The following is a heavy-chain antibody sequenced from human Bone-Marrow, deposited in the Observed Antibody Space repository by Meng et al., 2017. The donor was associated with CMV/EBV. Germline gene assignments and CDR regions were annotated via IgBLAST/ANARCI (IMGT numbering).Heavy chain of an antibody. V-gene: IGHV3-49*04. Sequence: GESLKISCTASGFTFGGYAMSWVRQAPGKGLKWVGFIRSKAYGGTTEYATSVKGRFTISRDDSKSIAYLQTNSLKTEDTAVYYCTRGARSLGPRWGQGTLVTVSS. D-gene: IGHD6-6*01. J-gene: IGHJ4*02. CDR1: GFTFGGYA. CDR2: IRSKAYGGTT. CDR3: TRGARSLGPR.